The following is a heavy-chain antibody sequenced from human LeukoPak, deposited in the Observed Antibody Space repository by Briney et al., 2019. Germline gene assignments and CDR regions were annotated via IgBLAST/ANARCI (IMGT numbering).Heavy chain of an antibody. J-gene: IGHJ5*02. CDR2: IYYSGST. CDR1: GGSISSSSYY. D-gene: IGHD1-26*01. Sequence: SETLSLTCTVSGGSISSSSYYWSWIRQPPGKGLEWIGYIYYSGSTNYNPSLKSRVTISVDTSKNQFSLKLSSVTAADTAVYYCARSSFTNWFDPWGQGTLVTVSS. V-gene: IGHV4-61*05. CDR3: ARSSFTNWFDP.